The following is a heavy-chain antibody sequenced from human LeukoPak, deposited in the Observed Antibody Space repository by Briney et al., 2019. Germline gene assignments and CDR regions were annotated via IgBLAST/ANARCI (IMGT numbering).Heavy chain of an antibody. V-gene: IGHV4-59*01. Sequence: TETLSLTCTVSGGSIIRYYWSWIRQPPGKGLEWIGYIYYSGSTNYNPSLKSRVTISVDTSKNQFSLKLSSVTAADTAVYYCATGVPVGWYFDLWGRGTLVTVSS. CDR2: IYYSGST. CDR3: ATGVPVGWYFDL. CDR1: GGSIIRYY. J-gene: IGHJ2*01. D-gene: IGHD2-2*01.